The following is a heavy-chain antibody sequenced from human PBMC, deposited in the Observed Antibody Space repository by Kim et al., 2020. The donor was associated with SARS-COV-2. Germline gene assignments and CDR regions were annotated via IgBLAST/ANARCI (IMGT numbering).Heavy chain of an antibody. V-gene: IGHV5-51*01. CDR3: ARRMVGDSRYYNMDV. CDR1: GYSFTSHW. J-gene: IGHJ6*02. Sequence: GESLKISCKASGYSFTSHWIGWVRQMPGKGLEWMGIIYPGDSDTKYTPSFQGQVTLSADKSISTAYLQWSSLKASDTAMYYCARRMVGDSRYYNMDVWGQ. CDR2: IYPGDSDT. D-gene: IGHD3-22*01.